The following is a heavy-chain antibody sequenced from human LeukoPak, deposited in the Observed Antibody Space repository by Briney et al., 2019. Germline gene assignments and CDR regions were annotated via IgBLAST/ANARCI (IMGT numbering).Heavy chain of an antibody. CDR2: INWNGGST. J-gene: IGHJ3*02. CDR1: GFTFDDYG. CDR3: ARDWIVVARGDAFDI. D-gene: IGHD3-22*01. V-gene: IGHV3-20*04. Sequence: PGGSLRLSCAASGFTFDDYGMSWVRQAPGKGLEWVSGINWNGGSTGYADSAKGRFTISRDNAKNSLYLQMNSLRAEDTALYYCARDWIVVARGDAFDIWGQGTMVTVSS.